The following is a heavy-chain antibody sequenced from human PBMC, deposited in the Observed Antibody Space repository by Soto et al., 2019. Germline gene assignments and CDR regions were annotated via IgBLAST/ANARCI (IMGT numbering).Heavy chain of an antibody. CDR2: ISPYNGNT. D-gene: IGHD1-1*01. CDR1: GYTFTSYG. V-gene: IGHV1-18*01. Sequence: GASVKVSCKASGYTFTSYGITWVRQAPGQGLEWMGWISPYNGNTNYAQKLQGRVTITRDTSASTAYMDLSSLRSEDTAVYYCESSRIQLEPYGMDVWGQGTTVTVSS. J-gene: IGHJ6*02. CDR3: ESSRIQLEPYGMDV.